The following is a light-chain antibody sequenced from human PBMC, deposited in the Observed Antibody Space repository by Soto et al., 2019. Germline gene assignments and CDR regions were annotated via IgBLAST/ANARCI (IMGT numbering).Light chain of an antibody. Sequence: EIVLTKSPGTLSLSRGERATLSCRANQSVRNNYLAWYQTKPGKAPRLLIYGASNRATSIPDKLSGSGSGTDITLAIRILEPEDVAVYYCQQYGSSGTFGQGTKVEIK. J-gene: IGKJ1*01. V-gene: IGKV3-20*01. CDR1: QSVRNNY. CDR2: GAS. CDR3: QQYGSSGT.